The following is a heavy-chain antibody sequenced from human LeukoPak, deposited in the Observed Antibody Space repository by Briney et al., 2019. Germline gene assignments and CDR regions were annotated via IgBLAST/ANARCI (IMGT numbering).Heavy chain of an antibody. CDR2: IYSGGTT. CDR3: ARERSSTSKYYYYYYYMDV. Sequence: GGSLRLSCAASGFTVSSNYMTWVRQAPGKGLEWVSVIYSGGTTYSADSVKGRFTMSRDNSKNTLYLQMNSLRAEDTAVYYCARERSSTSKYYYYYYYMDVWGKGTTVTVSS. D-gene: IGHD2-2*01. J-gene: IGHJ6*03. CDR1: GFTVSSNY. V-gene: IGHV3-66*02.